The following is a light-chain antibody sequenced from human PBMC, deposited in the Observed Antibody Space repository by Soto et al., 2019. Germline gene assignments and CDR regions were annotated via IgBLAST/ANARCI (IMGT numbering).Light chain of an antibody. CDR2: RAS. Sequence: IVMTQSPATLSVSPGERATLSCRASQNIYSNIAWYQQRPGQAPRLLIYRASTRATGVPARFGGSGSGTEFTITISSLQSEDFTVYSCLQYHNLWAFGQGTKVEIK. V-gene: IGKV3-15*01. CDR3: LQYHNLWA. CDR1: QNIYSN. J-gene: IGKJ1*01.